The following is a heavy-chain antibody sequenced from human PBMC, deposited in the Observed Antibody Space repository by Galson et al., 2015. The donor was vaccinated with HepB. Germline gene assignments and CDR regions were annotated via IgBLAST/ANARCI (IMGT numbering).Heavy chain of an antibody. CDR1: GFTFSSYW. V-gene: IGHV3-7*03. D-gene: IGHD6-19*01. J-gene: IGHJ4*02. CDR2: IKQDGSEK. CDR3: ARDSRYSSVWSPRPLDY. Sequence: LRLRCAASGFTFSSYWMTWVRQAPGKGLEWVANIKQDGSEKYYVDSVKGRFTISSDNAKNSLYLQMNSLRTEDTAVYFCARDSRYSSVWSPRPLDYWGQGTLVTVSS.